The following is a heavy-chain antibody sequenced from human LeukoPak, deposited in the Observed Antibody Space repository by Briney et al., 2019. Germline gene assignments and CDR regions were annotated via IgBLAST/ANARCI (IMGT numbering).Heavy chain of an antibody. Sequence: SETLSFTCTVSGGSISSYYWSWIPQPPGKGLKWFGCVFYSGSTNYNPSLKSRATISVDTSNNQFSLKLSSVTAADTAVYYCARHRSTSGYYNWFDPWGQGTLVTVSS. CDR1: GGSISSYY. CDR2: VFYSGST. D-gene: IGHD3-3*01. CDR3: ARHRSTSGYYNWFDP. V-gene: IGHV4-59*08. J-gene: IGHJ5*02.